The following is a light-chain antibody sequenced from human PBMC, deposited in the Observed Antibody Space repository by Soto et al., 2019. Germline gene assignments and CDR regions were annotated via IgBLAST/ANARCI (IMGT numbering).Light chain of an antibody. CDR2: EVT. CDR1: NSDVGAYNY. J-gene: IGLJ2*01. CDR3: SSYAGSNNPVI. V-gene: IGLV2-8*01. Sequence: QSALTQPPSASGSPGQSVTISCTGTNSDVGAYNYVSWYQQHTGKAPQIIISEVTRRPSGVPDRFSGSKSGNTASLTVSGLQADDEAVYYCSSYAGSNNPVIFGGGTKVTVL.